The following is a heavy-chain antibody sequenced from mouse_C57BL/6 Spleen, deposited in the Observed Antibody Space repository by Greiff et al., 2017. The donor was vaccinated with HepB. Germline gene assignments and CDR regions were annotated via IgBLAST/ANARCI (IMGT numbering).Heavy chain of an antibody. CDR2: IYPGGGYT. CDR1: GYTFTNYW. CDR3: ARQGDYYGSSYGYFDV. Sequence: VQLQQSGAELVRPGPSVKMSCKASGYTFTNYWIGWAKQRPGHGLEWIGDIYPGGGYTNYNEKFKGKATLTADKSSSTAYMQFSSLTSEDSAIYYCARQGDYYGSSYGYFDVWGTGTTVTVSS. J-gene: IGHJ1*03. V-gene: IGHV1-63*01. D-gene: IGHD1-1*01.